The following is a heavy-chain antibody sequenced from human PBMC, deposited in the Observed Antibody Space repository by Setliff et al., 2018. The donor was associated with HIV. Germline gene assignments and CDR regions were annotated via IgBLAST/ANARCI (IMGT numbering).Heavy chain of an antibody. V-gene: IGHV4-4*09. CDR2: IYSSGST. CDR3: ARHSPSDY. Sequence: SETLSLTCTVSGGSISGHYWSWIRQPPGRGLEWIGYIYSSGSTNFNPPLQSRVTIPVDTSKNQFSLKLSSVTAADPAVYYCARHSPSDYWAQGTLVTVSS. CDR1: GGSISGHY. J-gene: IGHJ4*02.